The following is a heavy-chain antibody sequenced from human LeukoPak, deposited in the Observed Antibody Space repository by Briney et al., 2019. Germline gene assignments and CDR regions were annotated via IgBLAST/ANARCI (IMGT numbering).Heavy chain of an antibody. Sequence: GGSLRLSCAASGFTFSSYGMHWVRQAPGKGPEWVANMNRDGSEKNYVDSMKGRITISRDNAKNSLYLQMNSLRVEDTAVYYCARDGGIIRFGGQDVWGQGTTVTVS. CDR1: GFTFSSYG. V-gene: IGHV3-7*01. J-gene: IGHJ6*02. CDR2: MNRDGSEK. CDR3: ARDGGIIRFGGQDV. D-gene: IGHD3-16*01.